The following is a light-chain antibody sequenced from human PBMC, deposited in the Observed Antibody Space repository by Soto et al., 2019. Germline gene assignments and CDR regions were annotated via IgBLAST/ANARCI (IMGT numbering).Light chain of an antibody. CDR1: SSNIGSNY. CDR3: AAWDDSLSVV. J-gene: IGLJ2*01. V-gene: IGLV1-47*01. Sequence: QAVVTQPPSASGTPGQRVTISCSGSSSNIGSNYVYWYQQLPGTAPKLLIYRNNQRPSGVPDRFSGPKSGTSASLAISGLRSEDEADYYCAAWDDSLSVVFGGGTKLTVL. CDR2: RNN.